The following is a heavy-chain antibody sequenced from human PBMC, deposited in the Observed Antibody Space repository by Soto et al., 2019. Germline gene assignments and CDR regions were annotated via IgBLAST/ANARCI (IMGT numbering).Heavy chain of an antibody. CDR1: GYTFTSYY. V-gene: IGHV1-46*03. D-gene: IGHD6-13*01. CDR2: INPSGGST. Sequence: GAPVKVSCKASGYTFTSYYMHWVRQAPGQRLEWMGIINPSGGSTSYAQKFQGRVTMTRDTSTSTVYMELSSLRSEDTAVYYCAKSSRRGIAAAGTVYYYYMDVWGKGTTVTVSS. J-gene: IGHJ6*03. CDR3: AKSSRRGIAAAGTVYYYYMDV.